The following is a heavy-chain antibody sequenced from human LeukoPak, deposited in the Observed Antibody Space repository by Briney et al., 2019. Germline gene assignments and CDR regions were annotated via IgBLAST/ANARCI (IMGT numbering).Heavy chain of an antibody. CDR3: AIDHYGDWEGGQDY. Sequence: GGSLRLSCAASGFTVSSNYMSWVRQAPGTGLEWVSVIYSGGSTYYADSVKGRFTISRDNSKNTLYLQMNSLRAEDTAVYYCAIDHYGDWEGGQDYWGQGTLVTVSS. V-gene: IGHV3-53*01. J-gene: IGHJ4*02. D-gene: IGHD4-17*01. CDR2: IYSGGST. CDR1: GFTVSSNY.